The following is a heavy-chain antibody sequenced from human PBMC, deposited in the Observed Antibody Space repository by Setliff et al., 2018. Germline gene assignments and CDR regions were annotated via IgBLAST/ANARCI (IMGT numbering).Heavy chain of an antibody. J-gene: IGHJ4*02. D-gene: IGHD5-12*01. Sequence: LSLTCTVSGGSISSGGYYWSWIRQHPGKGLEWIGYIYYSGSTYYNPSLKSRVTISVDTSKNQFSLKLSSVTAADTAVYYCARARYSGYVDYWGQGTLVTVSS. CDR2: IYYSGST. V-gene: IGHV4-31*03. CDR3: ARARYSGYVDY. CDR1: GGSISSGGYY.